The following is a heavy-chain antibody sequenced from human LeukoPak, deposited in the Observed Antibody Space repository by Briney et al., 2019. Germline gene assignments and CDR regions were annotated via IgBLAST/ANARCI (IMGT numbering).Heavy chain of an antibody. Sequence: PSETLSLTCAVYGGSFSGYYWSWIRQPPGKGLEWTGEINHSGSTNYNPSLKSRVTISVDTSKNQFSLKLSSVTAADTAVYYCARGRIVGATTREGGDYWGQGTLVTVSS. CDR2: INHSGST. D-gene: IGHD1-26*01. CDR1: GGSFSGYY. CDR3: ARGRIVGATTREGGDY. V-gene: IGHV4-34*01. J-gene: IGHJ4*02.